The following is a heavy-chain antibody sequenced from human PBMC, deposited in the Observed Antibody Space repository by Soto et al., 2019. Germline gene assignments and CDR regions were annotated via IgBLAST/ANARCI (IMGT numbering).Heavy chain of an antibody. CDR2: IYYSGST. V-gene: IGHV4-59*01. Sequence: SETLSLTCTVSGGSISSYYWSWIRQPPGKGLEWIGYIYYSGSTNYNPSLKSRVTISVDTSKNQFSLKLSSVTAADTAVYYCARAVGYYDSSGPYAFDIWGQGTMVTVSS. D-gene: IGHD3-22*01. CDR1: GGSISSYY. CDR3: ARAVGYYDSSGPYAFDI. J-gene: IGHJ3*02.